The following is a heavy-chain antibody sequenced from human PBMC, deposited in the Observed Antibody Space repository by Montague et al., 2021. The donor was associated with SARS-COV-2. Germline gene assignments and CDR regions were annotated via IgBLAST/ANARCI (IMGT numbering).Heavy chain of an antibody. CDR1: GGSISSSSYY. Sequence: SETLSLTCTVSGGSISSSSYYWGWIRQPPGKGLEWIGSIYYSGSTYYNPSLKGRVTISVDTSKNQFSLKLSSVAAADTAVYYYASPTYYYDSSGSDAFDIWGQGTMVTVSS. CDR2: IYYSGST. J-gene: IGHJ3*02. CDR3: ASPTYYYDSSGSDAFDI. V-gene: IGHV4-39*01. D-gene: IGHD3-22*01.